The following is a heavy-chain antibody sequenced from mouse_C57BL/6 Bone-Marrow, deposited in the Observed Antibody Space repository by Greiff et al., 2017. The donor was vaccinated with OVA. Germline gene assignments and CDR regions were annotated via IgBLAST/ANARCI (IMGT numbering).Heavy chain of an antibody. CDR1: GFNIKDDY. V-gene: IGHV14-4*01. CDR3: TRHYDGDY. J-gene: IGHJ2*01. CDR2: IDPENGDT. D-gene: IGHD1-2*01. Sequence: EVQRVESGAELVRPGASVKLSCTASGFNIKDDYMHWVKQRPEQGLEWIGWIDPENGDTEYASKFQGKATITADTSSNTAYLQLSSLTSEDTAVYYCTRHYDGDYWGQGTTLTVSS.